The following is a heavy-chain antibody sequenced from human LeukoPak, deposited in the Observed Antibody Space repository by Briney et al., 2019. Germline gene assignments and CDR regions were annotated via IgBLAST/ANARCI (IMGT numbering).Heavy chain of an antibody. CDR1: GFTFSTFS. CDR2: ISSSSSAI. D-gene: IGHD6-19*01. CDR3: ARGGSRTVADPRVGY. Sequence: GGSLRLSRVASGFTFSTFSMNWVRQAPGKGLEWVSYISSSSSAIYYTDSVKGRFTISRDNAKNSLYLQMNSLRDEDTAMYYCARGGSRTVADPRVGYWGQGTLVTVSS. J-gene: IGHJ4*02. V-gene: IGHV3-48*02.